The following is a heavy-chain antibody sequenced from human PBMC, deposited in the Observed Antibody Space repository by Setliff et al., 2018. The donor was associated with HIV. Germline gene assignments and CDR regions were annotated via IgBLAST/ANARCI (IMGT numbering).Heavy chain of an antibody. Sequence: PSETLSLTCTVSGDSISSYSWNWIRQSPGGGLEWIGFIFSSGSTKYNPSLKSRVTMSTDTSRNQFFLNLNYATAADTAVYFCARRVLQDSTITSSNWFDSWGQGTLVTVSS. V-gene: IGHV4-4*09. CDR2: IFSSGST. J-gene: IGHJ5*01. CDR1: GDSISSYS. CDR3: ARRVLQDSTITSSNWFDS. D-gene: IGHD2-2*01.